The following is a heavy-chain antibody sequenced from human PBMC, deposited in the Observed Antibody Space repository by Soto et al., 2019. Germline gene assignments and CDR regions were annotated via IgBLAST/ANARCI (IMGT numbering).Heavy chain of an antibody. Sequence: GGSLRLSCAASGFTFSSYAMHWVRQAPGKGLEWVAVISYDGSNKYYADSVKGRFTISRDSSKNTLYLQMNSLRAEDTAVYYCARDLTPVGYYDFWSGYINYYYYGMDVWGQGTTVTVSS. CDR1: GFTFSSYA. V-gene: IGHV3-30-3*01. CDR3: ARDLTPVGYYDFWSGYINYYYYGMDV. CDR2: ISYDGSNK. D-gene: IGHD3-3*01. J-gene: IGHJ6*02.